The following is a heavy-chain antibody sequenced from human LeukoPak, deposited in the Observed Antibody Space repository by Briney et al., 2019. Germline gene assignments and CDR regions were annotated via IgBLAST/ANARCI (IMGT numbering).Heavy chain of an antibody. CDR2: ISSSGSTI. Sequence: GGSLRLSCAASGFTFSSYEMNWVRQAPGKGLEWVSYISSSGSTIYYADSVKGRFTISRDNAKNSLYLQMNSLRAEDTAVYYCASQNDYVWGSYRYHDAFDIWGQGTMVTVSS. V-gene: IGHV3-48*03. CDR1: GFTFSSYE. CDR3: ASQNDYVWGSYRYHDAFDI. D-gene: IGHD3-16*02. J-gene: IGHJ3*02.